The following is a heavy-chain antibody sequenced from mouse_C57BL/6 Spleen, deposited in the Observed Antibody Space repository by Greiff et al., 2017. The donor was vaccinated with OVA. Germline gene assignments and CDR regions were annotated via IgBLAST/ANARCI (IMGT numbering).Heavy chain of an antibody. CDR2: INPSNGGT. Sequence: VQLQQPGTELVKPGASVKLSCKASGYTFTSYWMHWVKQRPGQGLEWIGNINPSNGGTNYNEKFKSKATLTVDKSSSTAYMQLSSLTSEDSAVYYCARFLYYHGSSYPYAMDYWGQGTSVTVSS. J-gene: IGHJ4*01. V-gene: IGHV1-53*01. D-gene: IGHD1-1*01. CDR1: GYTFTSYW. CDR3: ARFLYYHGSSYPYAMDY.